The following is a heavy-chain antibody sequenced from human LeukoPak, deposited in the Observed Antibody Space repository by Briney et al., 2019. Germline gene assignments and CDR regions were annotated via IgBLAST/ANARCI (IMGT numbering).Heavy chain of an antibody. D-gene: IGHD5-18*01. Sequence: GASVKVSCKASGYTFTSYYMHWVRQAPGQGLEWMGIINPSGGSTSYAQKFQGRVTMTRDMSTSTVYMELSSLRSDDTAVYYCARVRLVDTAMGRFDPWGQGTLVTVSS. CDR2: INPSGGST. J-gene: IGHJ5*02. V-gene: IGHV1-46*01. CDR1: GYTFTSYY. CDR3: ARVRLVDTAMGRFDP.